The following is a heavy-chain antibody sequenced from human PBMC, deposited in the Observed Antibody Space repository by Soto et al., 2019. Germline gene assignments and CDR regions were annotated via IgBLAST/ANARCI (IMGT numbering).Heavy chain of an antibody. J-gene: IGHJ3*02. D-gene: IGHD3-16*01. CDR1: GGSISSGGYY. Sequence: QVQLQESGPGLVKPSQTLSLTCTVSGGSISSGGYYWSWIRQHPGKGLEWIGYIYYSGSTYYNPSLKSRVTISVDTSKNQFSLKLSSVTAADTAVYYCATRQTHGGDWGAFDIWGQGTMVTVSS. CDR2: IYYSGST. V-gene: IGHV4-31*03. CDR3: ATRQTHGGDWGAFDI.